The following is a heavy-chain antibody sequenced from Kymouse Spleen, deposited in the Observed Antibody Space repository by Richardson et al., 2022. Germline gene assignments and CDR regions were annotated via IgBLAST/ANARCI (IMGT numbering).Heavy chain of an antibody. CDR1: GGSISSSSYY. V-gene: IGHV4-39*01. D-gene: IGHD1-7*01. CDR2: IYYSGST. J-gene: IGHJ6*02. Sequence: QLQLQESGPGLVKPSETLSLTCTVSGGSISSSSYYWGWIRQPPGKGLEWIGSIYYSGSTYYNPSLKSRVTISVDTSKNQFSLKLSSVTAADTAVYYCARHLELVPYYYYYGMDVWGQGTTVTVSS. CDR3: ARHLELVPYYYYYGMDV.